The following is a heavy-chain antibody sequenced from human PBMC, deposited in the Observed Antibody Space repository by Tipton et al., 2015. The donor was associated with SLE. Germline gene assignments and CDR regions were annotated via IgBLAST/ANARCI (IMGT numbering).Heavy chain of an antibody. CDR1: GFRSPFTDYG. CDR2: IKTNSDGGTA. Sequence: SLRLSCVASGFRSPFTDYGLYWVRQAPGKGLEWVGRIKTNSDGGTADYAAPVKGRFSISRDDSKNMLYLQMNSLKIEDTAIYYCTTDPEGATGIDHWGQGTLVTVSP. J-gene: IGHJ4*02. CDR3: TTDPEGATGIDH. V-gene: IGHV3-15*01. D-gene: IGHD1-26*01.